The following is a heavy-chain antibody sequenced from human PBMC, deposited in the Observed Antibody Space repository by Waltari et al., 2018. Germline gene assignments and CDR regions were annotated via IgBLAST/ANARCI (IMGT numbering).Heavy chain of an antibody. J-gene: IGHJ3*02. V-gene: IGHV4-34*01. CDR1: GGSFSGYY. D-gene: IGHD3-10*02. CDR3: ASPSLFEAFDI. CDR2: INHSGST. Sequence: QVQLQQWGAGLLKPSETLSLTCAVYGGSFSGYYWSWIRQPPGKGLEWIGEINHSGSTNSTPSLKSRVTISVDTSKNQFSLKLSSVTAADTAVYYCASPSLFEAFDIWGQGTMVTVSS.